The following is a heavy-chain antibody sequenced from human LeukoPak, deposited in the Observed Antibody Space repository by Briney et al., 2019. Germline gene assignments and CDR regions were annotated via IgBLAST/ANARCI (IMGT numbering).Heavy chain of an antibody. CDR2: INPNSGGT. J-gene: IGHJ4*02. CDR3: ARGRGIGTVNYCDY. V-gene: IGHV1-2*02. Sequence: ASVKVSCKASGYTFTGYYMHWVRQAPGQGLEWMGWINPNSGGTNYAQKFQGRVTMTRDTSISTAYMELSRLRSDDTAVYYCARGRGIGTVNYCDYWGQGTLVTVSS. D-gene: IGHD3-3*02. CDR1: GYTFTGYY.